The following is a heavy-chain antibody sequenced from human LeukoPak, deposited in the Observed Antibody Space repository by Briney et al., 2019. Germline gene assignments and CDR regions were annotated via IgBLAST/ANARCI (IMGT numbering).Heavy chain of an antibody. CDR1: GYSITSGSY. J-gene: IGHJ3*02. D-gene: IGHD4-11*01. V-gene: IGHV4-38-2*02. Sequence: PSETLSLTCTVSGYSITSGSYWGWIRPPPGKGLEWIANVYHRGTNYYNPSLKSRLTISVDTSKNHFSLRLRTLSAADTAINYCARFADTNYDAFDIWGQGTLVTVSS. CDR3: ARFADTNYDAFDI. CDR2: VYHRGTN.